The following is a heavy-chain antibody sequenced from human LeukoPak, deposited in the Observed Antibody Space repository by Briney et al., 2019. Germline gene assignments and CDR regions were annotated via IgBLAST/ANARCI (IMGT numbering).Heavy chain of an antibody. J-gene: IGHJ4*02. CDR3: AKGGGWYFYYFDY. D-gene: IGHD6-19*01. V-gene: IGHV3-23*01. CDR1: GFTFSSYA. Sequence: GGSLRLSCAASGFTFSSYAVSWVRQAPGKGLEWVSAISGSGGSTYYADSVKGRFTISRGNSKNTLYLQMNSLRAEDTAVYYCAKGGGWYFYYFDYWGQGTLVTVSS. CDR2: ISGSGGST.